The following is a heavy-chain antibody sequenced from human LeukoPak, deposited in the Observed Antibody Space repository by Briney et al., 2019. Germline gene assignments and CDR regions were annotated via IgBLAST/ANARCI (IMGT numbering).Heavy chain of an antibody. V-gene: IGHV4-39*01. D-gene: IGHD4/OR15-4a*01. CDR1: GGSISSSSYY. CDR2: IYYSGST. Sequence: SETLSLTCTVSGGSISSSSYYWGWIRQPPGKGLEWIGSIYYSGSTYYNPSLKSRVTISVDTSKNQFSLKLSSVTAADTAVYYCARTPVQDMELDYWGQGTLVTVYS. J-gene: IGHJ4*02. CDR3: ARTPVQDMELDY.